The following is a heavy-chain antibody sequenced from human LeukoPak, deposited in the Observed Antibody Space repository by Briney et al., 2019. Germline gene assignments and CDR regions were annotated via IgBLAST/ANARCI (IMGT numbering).Heavy chain of an antibody. CDR1: GFTFSSYW. J-gene: IGHJ4*02. V-gene: IGHV3-74*01. CDR3: ARVPYCSSTSCYSYLDY. D-gene: IGHD2-2*02. CDR2: INSDGSST. Sequence: GGSLRLSCAASGFTFSSYWMHWVRQAPGKGLVWVSRINSDGSSTSYADSVKGRFTISRDNAKNTLYLQMNSLRAEDTAVYYCARVPYCSSTSCYSYLDYWGQGTLVTVSS.